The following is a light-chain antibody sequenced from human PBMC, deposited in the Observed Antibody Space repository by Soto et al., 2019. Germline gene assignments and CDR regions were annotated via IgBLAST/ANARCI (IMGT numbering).Light chain of an antibody. CDR3: QYYNNYCWT. V-gene: IGKV1-5*03. J-gene: IGKJ1*01. Sequence: DIQLTQSPSTLSASVGDRVTITCRASKSISSWLAWYQQKPGKAPKFLIYKTSNLESGVPSRFSGSGSGTEFTLTLSSLQPDDVSTYYCQYYNNYCWTFGQGTKVEIK. CDR2: KTS. CDR1: KSISSW.